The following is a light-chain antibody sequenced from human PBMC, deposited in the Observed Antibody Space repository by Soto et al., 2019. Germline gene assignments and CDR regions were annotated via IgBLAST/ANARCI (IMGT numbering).Light chain of an antibody. CDR2: LEGSGGY. J-gene: IGLJ2*01. V-gene: IGLV4-60*03. CDR1: SGYSSYV. CDR3: ETWDTNTRV. Sequence: QLVLTQSSSASASLGSSVRLTCTLSSGYSSYVIAWHQQQPGKAPRYLMKLEGSGGYNKGSGIPDRFSGSSSGADRYLTISNLQSEDEADYYCETWDTNTRVFGGGTKLTVL.